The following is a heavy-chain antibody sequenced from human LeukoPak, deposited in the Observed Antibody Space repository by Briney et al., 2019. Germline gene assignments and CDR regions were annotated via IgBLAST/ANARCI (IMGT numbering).Heavy chain of an antibody. CDR1: GFTFSSYA. Sequence: PGGSLRLSCAAPGFTFSSYAMSWVRQAPGKGLEWVSAISGSGGSTYYADSVKGRFTISRDNSKNTLYLQMNSLRAEDTAVYYCAKDYCSGGSCYLHPVLYFDYWGQGTLVTVSS. J-gene: IGHJ4*02. D-gene: IGHD2-15*01. CDR2: ISGSGGST. CDR3: AKDYCSGGSCYLHPVLYFDY. V-gene: IGHV3-23*01.